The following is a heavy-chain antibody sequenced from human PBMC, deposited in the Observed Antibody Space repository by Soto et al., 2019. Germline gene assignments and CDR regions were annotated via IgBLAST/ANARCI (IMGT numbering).Heavy chain of an antibody. D-gene: IGHD1-26*01. CDR2: ISAYNGNT. Sequence: ASVKVSCKASGYTFTSYGISWVRQTPGQGLEWMGWISAYNGNTNYAQKLQGRVTMTTDTSTSTAYMELRSLRSDDTAVYYCARGRAYSGTPDAFDIWGQGTMVTVSS. CDR3: ARGRAYSGTPDAFDI. J-gene: IGHJ3*02. V-gene: IGHV1-18*01. CDR1: GYTFTSYG.